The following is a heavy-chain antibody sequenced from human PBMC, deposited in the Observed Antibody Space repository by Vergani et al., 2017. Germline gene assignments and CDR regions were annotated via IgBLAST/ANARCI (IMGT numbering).Heavy chain of an antibody. D-gene: IGHD3-16*01. CDR3: ASGKYYSXSTSHFRGRYFDV. CDR1: GDSIISRSYY. J-gene: IGHJ2*01. V-gene: IGHV4-39*01. CDR2: FCTIGNG. Sequence: QMQLQESGPGLVKASETLALTCTVSGDSIISRSYYWGWIRQPPGKGLDGIGSFCTIGNGDSSSSLKIRVPISADTSKNQFSLRLTSVTAADTAVYYCASGKYYSXSTSHFRGRYFDVWGRGTLVTVPS.